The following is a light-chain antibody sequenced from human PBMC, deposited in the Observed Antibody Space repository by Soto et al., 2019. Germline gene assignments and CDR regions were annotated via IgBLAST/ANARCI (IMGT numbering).Light chain of an antibody. Sequence: DMVMNQSPDSLAVSLVERGAINFDSRESVLYSSNNKNYLTWYQHKPGQPPKLLIYWASTRKSGVPDRFSGSGSGTDFTLTISSLQAEDVAVYYCQQYYSIPPTFGGGTKVDIK. CDR3: QQYYSIPPT. CDR1: ESVLYSSNNKNY. V-gene: IGKV4-1*01. J-gene: IGKJ4*01. CDR2: WAS.